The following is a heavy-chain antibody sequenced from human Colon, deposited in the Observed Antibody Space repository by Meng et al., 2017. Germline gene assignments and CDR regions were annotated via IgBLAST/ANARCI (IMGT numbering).Heavy chain of an antibody. Sequence: QLQQWGAGLLKPSETLSLTCAVSGGSFSDYYWSWIRQSPGKGLEWIVEISHRGTTNYNPSLKSRVTISLDTSRNQFSLNLTSVTAADTAVYYCAAQRRSTSYPYYWGQGTLVTVSS. CDR3: AAQRRSTSYPYY. CDR2: ISHRGTT. D-gene: IGHD3-16*01. J-gene: IGHJ4*02. CDR1: GGSFSDYY. V-gene: IGHV4-34*01.